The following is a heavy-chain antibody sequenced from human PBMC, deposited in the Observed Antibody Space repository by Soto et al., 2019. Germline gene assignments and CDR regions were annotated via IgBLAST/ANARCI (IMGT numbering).Heavy chain of an antibody. CDR3: ARHGGHDYSNRYYYYGMDV. CDR2: IYPGDSDT. V-gene: IGHV5-51*01. D-gene: IGHD4-4*01. CDR1: GYSFTSYW. Sequence: GGSLRLSCKGSGYSFTSYWIGWVRQMPGKGLEWMGIIYPGDSDTRYSPSFQGQVTISADKSISTAYLQWSSLKASDTAMYYCARHGGHDYSNRYYYYGMDVWGQGTTVTVSS. J-gene: IGHJ6*02.